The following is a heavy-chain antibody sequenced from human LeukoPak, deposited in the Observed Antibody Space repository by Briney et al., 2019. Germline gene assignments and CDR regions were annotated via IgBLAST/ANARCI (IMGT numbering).Heavy chain of an antibody. V-gene: IGHV4-39*01. CDR2: IYYSGST. CDR3: ARGSPYHY. J-gene: IGHJ4*02. Sequence: PSETLSLTCTVSGGSISSSSSYWDWIRQPPGKGLEWIGGIYYSGSTYYNPSLKSRVTISVDTSKNQFSLKLTSVTAADTAVYYCARGSPYHYWGQGTLVTVSS. CDR1: GGSISSSSSY. D-gene: IGHD2-2*01.